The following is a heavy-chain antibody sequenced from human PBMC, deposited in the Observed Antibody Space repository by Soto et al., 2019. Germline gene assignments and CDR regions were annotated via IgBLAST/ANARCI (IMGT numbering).Heavy chain of an antibody. CDR2: VNWNDNK. J-gene: IGHJ4*02. V-gene: IGHV2-5*01. CDR1: GFSLSTRGAG. CDR3: AHRRPTVITPFDY. D-gene: IGHD4-17*01. Sequence: QIIWKGSGPTLVEPTQTLTRTCTFAGFSLSTRGAGVGWIRQPPGQALEWLAFVNWNDNKRYSPSLNSRLTITKVTSKNQVVLTMTNMDSVDTGTYYCAHRRPTVITPFDYWGQGTLVTVSS.